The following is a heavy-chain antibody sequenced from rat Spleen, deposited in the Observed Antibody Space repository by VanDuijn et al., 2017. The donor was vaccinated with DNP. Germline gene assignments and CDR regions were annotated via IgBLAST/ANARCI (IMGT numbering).Heavy chain of an antibody. D-gene: IGHD1-11*01. CDR3: ARGGRSYFDY. Sequence: EVQLVETGGGLVQPGRSLKVSCVVSGFTFNNYWMTWIRQVPGKGLEWVASITTSGDSTSSPDSVKGRFTISRDNAKNTLYLQMNSLRSEDTATYYCARGGRSYFDYWGQGVMVTVSS. J-gene: IGHJ2*01. V-gene: IGHV5-31*01. CDR2: ITTSGDST. CDR1: GFTFNNYW.